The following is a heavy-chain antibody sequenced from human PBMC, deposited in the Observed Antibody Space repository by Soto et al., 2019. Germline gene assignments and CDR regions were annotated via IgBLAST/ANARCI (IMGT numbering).Heavy chain of an antibody. V-gene: IGHV4-59*01. Sequence: SETLSLTCPVSGASITTYYWSWIRQPPGQGLESIGYIYYTGDTNSNPSLKSRVTISIDTSKNQFSLKLSSVTAADTAVYYCARTARTPDSWGQGTLVTVSS. J-gene: IGHJ4*02. CDR3: ARTARTPDS. D-gene: IGHD1-1*01. CDR2: IYYTGDT. CDR1: GASITTYY.